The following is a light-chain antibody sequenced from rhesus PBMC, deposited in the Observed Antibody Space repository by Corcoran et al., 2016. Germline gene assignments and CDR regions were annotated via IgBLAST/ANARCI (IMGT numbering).Light chain of an antibody. J-gene: IGLJ1*01. CDR1: SRDIGRYNY. V-gene: IGLV2-11*01. CDR2: KVN. Sequence: QSAPIQSPSLSGSLGQSVTISCTGTSRDIGRYNYVSWYRQQPGTTTKLMMYKVNMRPSGVSDRFSGSKSGNTASLTISGLQPEDEADYYCSSYEASDTYIFGTGTRLTVL. CDR3: SSYEASDTYI.